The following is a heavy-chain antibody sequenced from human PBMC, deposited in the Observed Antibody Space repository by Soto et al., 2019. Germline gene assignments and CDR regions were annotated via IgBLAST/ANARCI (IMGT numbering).Heavy chain of an antibody. D-gene: IGHD6-13*01. J-gene: IGHJ5*02. CDR3: ARGPGGRGRTAAGTSFGSDNWFDP. Sequence: SQTLSLTCAISGDSVSSNSAAWNWIRQSPSRGLEWLGRTYYRSKWYNDYAVSVKSRITINPDTSKNQFSLQLNSVTPEDTAVYYCARGPGGRGRTAAGTSFGSDNWFDPWGQGTLVTVSS. CDR2: TYYRSKWYN. V-gene: IGHV6-1*01. CDR1: GDSVSSNSAA.